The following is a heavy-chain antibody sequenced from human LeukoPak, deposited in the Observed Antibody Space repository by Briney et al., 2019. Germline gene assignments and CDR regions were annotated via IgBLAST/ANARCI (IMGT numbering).Heavy chain of an antibody. J-gene: IGHJ4*02. D-gene: IGHD2-2*02. V-gene: IGHV3-33*01. CDR2: IFDDGSSE. Sequence: PGGSLRLSCAASGFTFSSYGMRWVRQAPGKGLEWVAVIFDDGSSEYYADSVKGRFTISRDDSKNTLCVQMNSLRAEDTAVYYCARAHGDCSSTSCYMDFDFWGQGTLVTVSS. CDR1: GFTFSSYG. CDR3: ARAHGDCSSTSCYMDFDF.